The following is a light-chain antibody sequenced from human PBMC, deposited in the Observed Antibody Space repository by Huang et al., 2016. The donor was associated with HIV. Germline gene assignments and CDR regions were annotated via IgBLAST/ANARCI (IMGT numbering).Light chain of an antibody. V-gene: IGKV3-15*01. CDR1: QNINNK. J-gene: IGKJ4*01. CDR2: GAS. CDR3: QQYNSWPPLT. Sequence: EIVMTQSPATLSVSPGERATLSCRASQNINNKLACYQQIPGQAPRLLIYGASTRATCFPARFSGSGSGTEFTLTISSLQSEDFALYYCQQYNSWPPLTFGGGTKVEIK.